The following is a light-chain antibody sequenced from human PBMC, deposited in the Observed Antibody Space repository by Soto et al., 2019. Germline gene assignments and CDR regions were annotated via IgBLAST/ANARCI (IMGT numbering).Light chain of an antibody. V-gene: IGLV2-14*03. Sequence: QSALTQPASVSGSPGQSITISCTGTSNDVGVYNYVSWYQQHPGKAPKLMIYDVSVRPSGVSIRFSASKSGNTASLTISGLQAEDEADYYCCSYTSSSTPWVFGTGTKVTVL. CDR1: SNDVGVYNY. CDR2: DVS. CDR3: CSYTSSSTPWV. J-gene: IGLJ1*01.